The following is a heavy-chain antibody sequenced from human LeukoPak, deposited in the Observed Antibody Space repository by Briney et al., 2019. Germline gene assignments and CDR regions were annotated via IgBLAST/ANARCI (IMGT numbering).Heavy chain of an antibody. Sequence: GGSLRLSCAASGFTFISYIMTWVRQAPGKGLEWVSSISSRSTYIYYADSLKSRFTISRDYAKNLLYLQMNSLRAEDTAVYYCARNIEGYKLYNFDSWGQGTLVTVSS. CDR3: ARNIEGYKLYNFDS. D-gene: IGHD5-24*01. J-gene: IGHJ4*02. CDR1: GFTFISYI. V-gene: IGHV3-21*01. CDR2: ISSRSTYI.